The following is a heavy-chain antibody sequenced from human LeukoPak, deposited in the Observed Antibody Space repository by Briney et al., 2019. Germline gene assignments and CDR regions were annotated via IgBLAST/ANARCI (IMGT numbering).Heavy chain of an antibody. CDR3: ARELLRYFDWLTDAFDI. CDR2: IKQDGSEK. Sequence: PGGSLRLSCAASGFTFSSYWMSWVRQAPGKGPEWVANIKQDGSEKYYVDSVKGRFTISRDNAKNSLYLQMNSLRAEDTAVYYCARELLRYFDWLTDAFDIWGQGTMVTVSS. V-gene: IGHV3-7*01. J-gene: IGHJ3*02. D-gene: IGHD3-9*01. CDR1: GFTFSSYW.